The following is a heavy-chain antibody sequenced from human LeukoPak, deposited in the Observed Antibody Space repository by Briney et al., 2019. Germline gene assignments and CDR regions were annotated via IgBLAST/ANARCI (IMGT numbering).Heavy chain of an antibody. J-gene: IGHJ4*02. CDR3: ARGEIVVVPAATNWAYYFDY. V-gene: IGHV4-31*03. CDR2: IYYSGST. D-gene: IGHD2-2*01. Sequence: PSETLSLTCTVSGGSISSGGYFWSWIRQPPGKGLEWIGYIYYSGSTYYNPSLKSRVTISVDTSKNQFSLKLSSVTAADTAVYYCARGEIVVVPAATNWAYYFDYWGQGTLVTVSS. CDR1: GGSISSGGYF.